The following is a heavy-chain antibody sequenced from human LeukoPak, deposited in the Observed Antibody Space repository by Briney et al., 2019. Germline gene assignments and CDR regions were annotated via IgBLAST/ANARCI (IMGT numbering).Heavy chain of an antibody. V-gene: IGHV4-39*01. CDR1: GGSISSSSYY. CDR2: IYYSGST. Sequence: SETLSLTCTVSGGSISSSSYYWGWIRQPPGKGLEWIGSIYYSGSTYYNPSLKSRVTISVDTSKNQFSLKLSSVTAADTAVYYCARLVGGITKPDYWGQGTLVTVSS. CDR3: ARLVGGITKPDY. D-gene: IGHD3-10*01. J-gene: IGHJ4*02.